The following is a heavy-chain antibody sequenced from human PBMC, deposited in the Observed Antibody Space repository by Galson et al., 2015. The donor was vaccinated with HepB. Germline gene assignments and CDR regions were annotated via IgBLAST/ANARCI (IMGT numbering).Heavy chain of an antibody. CDR1: GYTLTELS. J-gene: IGHJ5*02. CDR2: FDPEDGET. CDR3: ATQLNLRFLNNWFDP. Sequence: SVKVSCKVSGYTLTELSMHWVRQAPGKGLEWMGGFDPEDGETIYAQKFQGRVTMTEDTSTDTAYMELSSLRSEDTAVYYCATQLNLRFLNNWFDPWGQGTLVTVSS. V-gene: IGHV1-24*01. D-gene: IGHD3-3*01.